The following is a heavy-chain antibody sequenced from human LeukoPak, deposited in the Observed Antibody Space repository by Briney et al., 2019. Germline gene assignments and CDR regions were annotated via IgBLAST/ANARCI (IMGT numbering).Heavy chain of an antibody. D-gene: IGHD6-13*01. Sequence: PGGSLRLSCAGSGFTFSNCWMHWVRQAPGKGLVWVSRINSDGSSTTYADSVKGRFTISRDNAKNTLYLQMNSLRAEDTAVYYCARGGALVPFDYWGQGTLVTVSS. J-gene: IGHJ4*02. CDR3: ARGGALVPFDY. CDR1: GFTFSNCW. CDR2: INSDGSST. V-gene: IGHV3-74*01.